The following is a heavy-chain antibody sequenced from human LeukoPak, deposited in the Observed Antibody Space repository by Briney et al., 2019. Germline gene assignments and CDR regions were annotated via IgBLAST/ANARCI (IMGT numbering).Heavy chain of an antibody. J-gene: IGHJ5*02. CDR3: ATAQNQYYYDRSGPEDDWFDP. CDR1: GYTLTELS. Sequence: GASVKVSCKVSGYTLTELSMHWVRQAPGKGLEWMGGFDPEDGETIYAQKFQGRVTMTEDTSTDTAYMELSSLRSEDTAVYYCATAQNQYYYDRSGPEDDWFDPWGQGTLVTVSS. D-gene: IGHD3-22*01. V-gene: IGHV1-24*01. CDR2: FDPEDGET.